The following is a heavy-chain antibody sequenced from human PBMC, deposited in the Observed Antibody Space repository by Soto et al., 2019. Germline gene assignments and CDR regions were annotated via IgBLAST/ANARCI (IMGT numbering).Heavy chain of an antibody. D-gene: IGHD6-19*01. CDR1: GFTFSSYA. J-gene: IGHJ4*02. CDR2: ISGSGGST. V-gene: IGHV3-23*01. Sequence: EVQLLESGGGLVQPGGSLRLSCAASGFTFSSYAMNWVRQAPGKGLEWVSVISGSGGSTYYADSVKGRFTISRDNSKNQLYLQMNRLRAEDTAVYSCASRSSGWYFDYWGQGTLVTVSS. CDR3: ASRSSGWYFDY.